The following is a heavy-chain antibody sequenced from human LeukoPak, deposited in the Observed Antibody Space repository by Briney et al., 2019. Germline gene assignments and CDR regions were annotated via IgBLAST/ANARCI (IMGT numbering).Heavy chain of an antibody. Sequence: SVKVSCKASGGTFSSYAISWVRQAPGQGLEWMGRIIPIFGTANYAQKFRGRVTITADKSTSTAYMELTSLRSEDTAVYYCAGGGVPAAIDYWGQGTLVTVSS. V-gene: IGHV1-69*06. CDR2: IIPIFGTA. CDR3: AGGGVPAAIDY. CDR1: GGTFSSYA. D-gene: IGHD2-2*01. J-gene: IGHJ4*02.